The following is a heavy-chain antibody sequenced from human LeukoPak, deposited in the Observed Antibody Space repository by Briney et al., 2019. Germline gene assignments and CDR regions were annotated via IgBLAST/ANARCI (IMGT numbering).Heavy chain of an antibody. CDR3: AKTPKYYYGSGSYSDYYYMDV. CDR1: GFTFSSYG. D-gene: IGHD3-10*01. Sequence: GGTLRLSCAASGFTFSSYGMNWVRQALGKGLEWVSAISGSGGSTYYADSVKGRFTISRDNSKNTLYLQMNSLRAGDTAVYYCAKTPKYYYGSGSYSDYYYMDVWGKGTTVTVSS. CDR2: ISGSGGST. V-gene: IGHV3-23*01. J-gene: IGHJ6*03.